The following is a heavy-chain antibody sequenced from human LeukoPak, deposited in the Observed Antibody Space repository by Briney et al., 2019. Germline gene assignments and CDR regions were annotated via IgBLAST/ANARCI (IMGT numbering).Heavy chain of an antibody. CDR1: GFTFSSYG. J-gene: IGHJ4*02. V-gene: IGHV3-30*18. Sequence: GGSLRLSCAASGFTFSSYGMHWVRQAPGKGLEWVAVISYDGSNKYYADSVKGRFTISRDNSKNTLYLQMNSLRAEDTAVYYCAKDFFSANCSSTSCYLHYWGQGTLVTVSS. CDR2: ISYDGSNK. D-gene: IGHD2-2*01. CDR3: AKDFFSANCSSTSCYLHY.